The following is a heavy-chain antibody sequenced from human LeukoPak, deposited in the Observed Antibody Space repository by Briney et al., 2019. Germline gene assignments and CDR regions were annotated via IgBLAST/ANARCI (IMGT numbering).Heavy chain of an antibody. Sequence: GESLRISCKASGYSFTNYWIGWVRQMSGRGLEWMGIIYPDDSDTRYCPSFQGQVTISVDKSISTAYLQWSSLGAPDTALYYCARRPAGLAGWFFDLWGRGTLVTVSS. V-gene: IGHV5-51*01. J-gene: IGHJ2*01. CDR3: ARRPAGLAGWFFDL. CDR1: GYSFTNYW. CDR2: IYPDDSDT. D-gene: IGHD7-27*01.